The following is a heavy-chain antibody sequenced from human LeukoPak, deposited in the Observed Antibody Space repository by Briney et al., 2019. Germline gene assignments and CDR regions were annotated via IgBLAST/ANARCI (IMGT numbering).Heavy chain of an antibody. V-gene: IGHV3-74*01. Sequence: GGSLRLSCAASGFTFSRYWMHWVRHAPGEGLVWVSRLSFDGSSTNYADSVKGRFTISRDNAKNTLYLQMNSLRAEDTAVYYCAKADSSSWYGACDYWGQGTLVTVSS. J-gene: IGHJ4*02. CDR3: AKADSSSWYGACDY. D-gene: IGHD6-13*01. CDR2: LSFDGSST. CDR1: GFTFSRYW.